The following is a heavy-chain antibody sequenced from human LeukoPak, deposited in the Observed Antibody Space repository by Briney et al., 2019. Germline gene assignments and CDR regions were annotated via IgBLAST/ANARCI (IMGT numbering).Heavy chain of an antibody. J-gene: IGHJ4*02. V-gene: IGHV3-30-3*01. CDR2: ISYDGSNK. D-gene: IGHD3-10*01. Sequence: PGGSLRLSCAASGFTFSSYAMHWVRQAPGKGLEWVAVISYDGSNKYYADSVKGRFTISRDNSKNTLYLQMNSLRAEDTALYYCAKGLGGSGSYYPDYWGQGTLVTVSS. CDR1: GFTFSSYA. CDR3: AKGLGGSGSYYPDY.